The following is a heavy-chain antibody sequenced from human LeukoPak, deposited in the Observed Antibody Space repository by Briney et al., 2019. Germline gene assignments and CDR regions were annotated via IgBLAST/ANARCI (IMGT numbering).Heavy chain of an antibody. D-gene: IGHD5-24*01. CDR2: ISGNDPTI. Sequence: GSLRLSCAASGFTFSDYYLSWIRQAPGKGLEWVSYISGNDPTIYYADSVKGRFTISRDNAKNSLYLEMNSLSADDTALYYCARDGSPEASINYFDTWGQGTPVTVSS. CDR1: GFTFSDYY. V-gene: IGHV3-11*04. J-gene: IGHJ5*02. CDR3: ARDGSPEASINYFDT.